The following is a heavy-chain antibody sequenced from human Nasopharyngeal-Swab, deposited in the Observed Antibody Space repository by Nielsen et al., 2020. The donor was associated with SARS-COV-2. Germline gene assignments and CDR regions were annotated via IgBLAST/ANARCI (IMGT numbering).Heavy chain of an antibody. D-gene: IGHD3-3*01. CDR1: GFTFSSYG. CDR3: ANSDFWSGYYKPHYYYYGMDV. V-gene: IGHV3-30*18. J-gene: IGHJ6*02. CDR2: ISYDGSNK. Sequence: GGSLRLSCAASGFTFSSYGMHWVRQAPGKGLEWVAVISYDGSNKYYADSVKGRFTISRDNSKNTLYLQMNSLRAEDTAVYYCANSDFWSGYYKPHYYYYGMDVRGQGTTVTVSS.